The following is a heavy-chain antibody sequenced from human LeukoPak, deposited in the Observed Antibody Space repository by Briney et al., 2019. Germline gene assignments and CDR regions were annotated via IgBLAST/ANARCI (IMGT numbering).Heavy chain of an antibody. CDR2: ISETSSFM. CDR3: ARQWAIGAFDI. CDR1: GFTFSSYS. D-gene: IGHD1-26*01. J-gene: IGHJ3*02. V-gene: IGHV3-48*01. Sequence: GGSLRLSCAASGFTFSSYSMNWVRQAPGKGLEWISYISETSSFMYYADSVKGRFTISRDNAKNSLYLQMSSLRAEDTAVYYCARQWAIGAFDIWGQGTMVTVSS.